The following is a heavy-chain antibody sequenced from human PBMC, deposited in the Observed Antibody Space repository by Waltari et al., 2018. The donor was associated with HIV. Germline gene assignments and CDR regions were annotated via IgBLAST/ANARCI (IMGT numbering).Heavy chain of an antibody. V-gene: IGHV3-33*01. CDR2: IWYDGSTK. Sequence: QEQLVESGGGVVQPGRSLRLSCAASGFSFSNYGMHWVRQAPGKGREWVAIIWYDGSTKYYEDSVKGRFTISRDNAKSSGYLEMNSLRADDTAMYFCARKSDFDYWGRGTQVTVSS. CDR1: GFSFSNYG. CDR3: ARKSDFDY. J-gene: IGHJ4*02.